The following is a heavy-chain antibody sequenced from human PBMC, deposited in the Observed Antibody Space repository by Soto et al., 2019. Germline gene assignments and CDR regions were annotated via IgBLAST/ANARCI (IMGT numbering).Heavy chain of an antibody. CDR2: IIPIFGTA. CDR3: AREPRAVSSSSDYYGMDV. V-gene: IGHV1-69*13. CDR1: GGTFSSYA. J-gene: IGHJ6*02. Sequence: SVKVSCKASGGTFSSYAISWVRQAPGQGLEWMGGIIPIFGTANYAQKFQGRVTITADESTSTAYMELSSLRSEDTAVYYCAREPRAVSSSSDYYGMDVWGQGTTVTVSS. D-gene: IGHD6-6*01.